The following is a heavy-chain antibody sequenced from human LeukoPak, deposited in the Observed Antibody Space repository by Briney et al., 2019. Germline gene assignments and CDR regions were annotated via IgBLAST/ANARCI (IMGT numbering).Heavy chain of an antibody. CDR1: GFTFNMYW. Sequence: GGSLRLSCAASGFTFNMYWMNWVRQAPGKGLEWVANVKQDGSEKYYVDSVKGRFTISRDNAKNSLYLQMNSLRAEDTAVYYCATEFFGNYYDSSGYYYFPFDYWGQGTLVTVSS. CDR2: VKQDGSEK. J-gene: IGHJ4*02. D-gene: IGHD3-22*01. V-gene: IGHV3-7*01. CDR3: ATEFFGNYYDSSGYYYFPFDY.